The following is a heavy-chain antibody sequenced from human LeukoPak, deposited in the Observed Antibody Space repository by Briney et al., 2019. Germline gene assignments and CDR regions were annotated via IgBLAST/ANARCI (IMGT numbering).Heavy chain of an antibody. V-gene: IGHV3-53*01. D-gene: IGHD3-9*01. CDR1: GFTVSSNY. J-gene: IGHJ4*02. CDR3: ARQVRYFGRFDY. CDR2: IYSGGST. Sequence: HPGGSLRLSCAASGFTVSSNYMSWVRQAPGKGLEWVSVIYSGGSTYYADSVKGRFTISRDNSKNTLYLQMNSLRAEDTAVYYCARQVRYFGRFDYWGQGTLVTVSS.